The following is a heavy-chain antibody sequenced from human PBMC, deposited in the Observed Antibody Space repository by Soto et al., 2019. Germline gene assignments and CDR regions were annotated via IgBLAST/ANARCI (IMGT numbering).Heavy chain of an antibody. CDR3: ARETEYSSSSVWLDP. Sequence: GGSLRLSCAASGFTFSSYWMSWVRQAPGKGLEWVANIKQDGSEKYYVDSVKGRFTISRDNAKNSLYLQMNSLRAEDTAVYYCARETEYSSSSVWLDPWGQGTLVTVSS. CDR2: IKQDGSEK. D-gene: IGHD6-6*01. V-gene: IGHV3-7*01. J-gene: IGHJ5*02. CDR1: GFTFSSYW.